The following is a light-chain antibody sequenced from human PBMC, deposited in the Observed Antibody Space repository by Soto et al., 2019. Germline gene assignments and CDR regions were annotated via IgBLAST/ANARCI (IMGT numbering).Light chain of an antibody. CDR2: EVT. J-gene: IGLJ1*01. Sequence: QSALTQPASVSGSPGQSITSSCTGTSIDVGGYNYVSWYQQVPGKAPKLIIYEVTNRPSGVSARFSGSRSGNTASLSISGLHADDEADYYCASYTTSSTYVFGAGTKLTVL. CDR1: SIDVGGYNY. V-gene: IGLV2-14*01. CDR3: ASYTTSSTYV.